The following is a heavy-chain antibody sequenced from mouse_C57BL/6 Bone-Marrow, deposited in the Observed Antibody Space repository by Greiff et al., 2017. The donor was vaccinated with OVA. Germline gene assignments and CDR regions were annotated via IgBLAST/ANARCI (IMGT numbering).Heavy chain of an antibody. V-gene: IGHV5-16*01. CDR2: INYDGSST. CDR1: GFTFSDYY. CDR3: AREDGYAMDY. Sequence: EVQLVESEGGLVQPGSSMKLSCTASGFTFSDYYMAWVRQVPEKGLEWVANINYDGSSTYYLDSLKSRFIISRDNAKNILYLQMSSLKSEDTATYYCAREDGYAMDYWGQGTSVTVSS. J-gene: IGHJ4*01.